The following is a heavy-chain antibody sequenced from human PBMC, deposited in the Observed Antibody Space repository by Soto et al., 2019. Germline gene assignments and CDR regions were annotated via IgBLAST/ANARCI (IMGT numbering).Heavy chain of an antibody. CDR2: ISWNSGSI. Sequence: GGSLRLSCAASGFTFDDYAMHWVRQAPGKGLEWVSGISWNSGSIGYADSVKGRFTISRDNAKNSLYLQMNSLRAEDTALYYCAKDSVYDTSLGGGGFDYWGQGTLVTVSS. CDR1: GFTFDDYA. D-gene: IGHD3-9*01. J-gene: IGHJ4*02. CDR3: AKDSVYDTSLGGGGFDY. V-gene: IGHV3-9*01.